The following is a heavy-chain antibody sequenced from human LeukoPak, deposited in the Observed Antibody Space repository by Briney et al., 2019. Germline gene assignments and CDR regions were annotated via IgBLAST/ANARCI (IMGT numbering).Heavy chain of an antibody. CDR3: AVGGDSTTSCYRCFDY. D-gene: IGHD2-2*01. Sequence: KSGESLKISCKGSGYRFTSYWIGWVRQMPGKGLEWMGLIYPDDSDTRYRPSFQGQVTISADKSISTAYLQWSSLKASDTAMYYCAVGGDSTTSCYRCFDYWGQGTLVTVSS. V-gene: IGHV5-51*01. J-gene: IGHJ4*02. CDR1: GYRFTSYW. CDR2: IYPDDSDT.